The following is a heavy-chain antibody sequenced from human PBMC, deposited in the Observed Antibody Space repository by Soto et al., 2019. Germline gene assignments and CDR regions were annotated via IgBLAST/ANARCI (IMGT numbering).Heavy chain of an antibody. V-gene: IGHV4-34*01. CDR1: GGSFSGYY. D-gene: IGHD2-8*01. CDR3: ARGLRTNGSFFRV. Sequence: LSLTCAVYGGSFSGYYWNWIRQPPGKGLEWIGEINHSGSTNYNPSLKSRVTLSVDTSNNQFSLKLSSVTAADTAVYYCARGLRTNGSFFRVWGQGTLVTVYS. J-gene: IGHJ4*02. CDR2: INHSGST.